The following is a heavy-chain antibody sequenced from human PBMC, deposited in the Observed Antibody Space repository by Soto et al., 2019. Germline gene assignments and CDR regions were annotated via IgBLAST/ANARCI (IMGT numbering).Heavy chain of an antibody. CDR3: ARIAAAGTIDY. D-gene: IGHD6-13*01. V-gene: IGHV4-59*01. J-gene: IGHJ4*02. CDR1: GGSISSYY. CDR2: IYYRGST. Sequence: QVQLRESGPGLVKPSETLSLTCTVSGGSISSYYWSWIRQPPGKGLEWIGYIYYRGSTNYNPSLNSRVTISVDTSKNQFSLKLSSVTAADTAVYYCARIAAAGTIDYWGQGTLVTVSS.